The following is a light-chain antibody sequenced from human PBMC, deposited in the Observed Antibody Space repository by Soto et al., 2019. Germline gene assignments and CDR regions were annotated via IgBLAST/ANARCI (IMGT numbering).Light chain of an antibody. V-gene: IGKV1-27*01. CDR3: QNYGSAPLT. CDR1: QGISSY. CDR2: SAS. Sequence: DIQMTHSPSSLSASVGDRVTITCRASQGISSYLAWYRQKPGKVPEVLIYSASALQSGVPSRFSGSGSGTDFTLTISSLQTEDVATYYCQNYGSAPLTFGGGTKVDIK. J-gene: IGKJ4*01.